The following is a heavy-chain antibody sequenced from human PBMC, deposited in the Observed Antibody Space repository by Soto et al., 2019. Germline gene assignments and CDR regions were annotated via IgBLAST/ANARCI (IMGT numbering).Heavy chain of an antibody. D-gene: IGHD5-12*01. CDR2: IYHSGST. J-gene: IGHJ4*02. CDR3: AAGGGLPRYY. Sequence: QLQLQESGSGLVKPSQTLSLTCAVSGGSISSGGYSWSWIRQPPGKGLEWIGYIYHSGSTYYNPSLQSRVAISVDRAKNQFSLKLSSVSAADTAVYYCAAGGGLPRYYWGQGTLVTVSS. CDR1: GGSISSGGYS. V-gene: IGHV4-30-2*01.